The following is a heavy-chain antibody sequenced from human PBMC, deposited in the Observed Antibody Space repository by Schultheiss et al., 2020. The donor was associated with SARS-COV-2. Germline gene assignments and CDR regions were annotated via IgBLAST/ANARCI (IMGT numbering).Heavy chain of an antibody. V-gene: IGHV3-33*08. CDR2: IWYDGSNK. CDR3: ARYGSNYGGNLFSYYYYGMDV. D-gene: IGHD4-23*01. CDR1: GFTFSSYG. J-gene: IGHJ6*02. Sequence: GGSLRLSCAASGFTFSSYGMHWVRQAPGKGLEWVAVIWYDGSNKYYADSVKGRFTISRDNAKNSLYLQMSSLRAEDTAVYYCARYGSNYGGNLFSYYYYGMDVWGQGTTVTVSS.